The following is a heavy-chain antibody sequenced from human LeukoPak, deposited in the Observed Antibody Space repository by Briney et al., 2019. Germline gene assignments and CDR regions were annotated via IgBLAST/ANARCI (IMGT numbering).Heavy chain of an antibody. V-gene: IGHV1-46*01. J-gene: IGHJ4*02. Sequence: ASVKVSCKAAGDTFTNYYIHWVRQAPGQGLEWMGIINPSGGSTGYAQKFQGRVTMTTDTSTSTAYMELRSLRSEDTAVYYCARTDGEFDYWGQGTLVTVSS. D-gene: IGHD6-6*01. CDR3: ARTDGEFDY. CDR1: GDTFTNYY. CDR2: INPSGGST.